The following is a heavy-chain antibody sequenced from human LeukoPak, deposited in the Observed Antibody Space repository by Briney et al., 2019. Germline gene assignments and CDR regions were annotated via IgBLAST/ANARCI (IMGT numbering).Heavy chain of an antibody. V-gene: IGHV4-59*01. J-gene: IGHJ4*02. CDR3: ARTYCGGDCYYRY. D-gene: IGHD2-21*02. CDR2: IYYSGRT. Sequence: SETLSLTFTVSGGSIINYYWGWIRQPPGKGLEWVGYIYYSGRTNYNPSLKSRVTISVDTSKNQFSLKLSSVTAADTAVYYCARTYCGGDCYYRYWGQGTLVTVSS. CDR1: GGSIINYY.